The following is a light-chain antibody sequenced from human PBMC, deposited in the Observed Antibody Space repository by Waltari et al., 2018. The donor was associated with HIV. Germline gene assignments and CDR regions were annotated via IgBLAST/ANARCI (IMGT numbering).Light chain of an antibody. Sequence: QSALTQPRSVSGSPGQSVTISCTGTSRDVGGYNSVPWYQQPPGKAAKLLISEVITWPSGVPDRFSGSKSGNTASLTISGLRADDEADYYCCSYGGTYNVFGTGTKVTIL. CDR1: SRDVGGYNS. V-gene: IGLV2-11*01. J-gene: IGLJ1*01. CDR3: CSYGGTYNV. CDR2: EVI.